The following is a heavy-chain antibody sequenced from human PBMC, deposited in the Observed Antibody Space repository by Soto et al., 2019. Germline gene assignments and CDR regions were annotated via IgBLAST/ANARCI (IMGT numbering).Heavy chain of an antibody. Sequence: EVQLVESGGGLVQPGRSLRLSCAASGFTFDDYAMHWVRQAPGKGLEWVSGISWNSGSIGYADSVKGRFTISRDNAKNSLYMQRNSLRAEDTALYYCAKVSGVVIAYAFDIWGQGTMVTVSS. V-gene: IGHV3-9*01. CDR3: AKVSGVVIAYAFDI. J-gene: IGHJ3*02. D-gene: IGHD2-21*01. CDR1: GFTFDDYA. CDR2: ISWNSGSI.